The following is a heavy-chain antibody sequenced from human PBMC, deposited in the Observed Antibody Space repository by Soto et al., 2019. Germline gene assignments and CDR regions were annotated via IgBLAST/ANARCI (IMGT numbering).Heavy chain of an antibody. J-gene: IGHJ4*02. V-gene: IGHV3-73*01. CDR1: GFVFKDSS. D-gene: IGHD3-10*01. Sequence: EVLLVESGGGLVQPGGSLKLSCAASGFVFKDSSIHWVRQASGKGLEWVGRIRNRTYNYATADAATVKVTITISRDNSNNRAYLQTDSLKTEDTAIYYCTSLLYVAQDYWGQGTLVTVSS. CDR2: IRNRTYNYAT. CDR3: TSLLYVAQDY.